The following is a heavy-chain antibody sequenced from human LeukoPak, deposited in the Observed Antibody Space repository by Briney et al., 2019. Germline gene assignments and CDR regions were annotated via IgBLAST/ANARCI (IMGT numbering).Heavy chain of an antibody. CDR3: ARVSEWGDFDY. J-gene: IGHJ4*02. CDR2: INPSGGST. Sequence: GASVKVSCKASGYTFTSYYTHWVRQAPGQGLEWMGIINPSGGSTSYAQKSQGRVTMTRDTSTSTVYMELSSLRSEDTAVYYCARVSEWGDFDYWGQGTLVTVSS. D-gene: IGHD1-26*01. CDR1: GYTFTSYY. V-gene: IGHV1-46*03.